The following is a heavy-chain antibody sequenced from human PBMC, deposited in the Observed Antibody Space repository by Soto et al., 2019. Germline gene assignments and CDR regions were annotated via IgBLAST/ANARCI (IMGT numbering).Heavy chain of an antibody. V-gene: IGHV4-59*08. J-gene: IGHJ4*02. CDR3: ASSCLKYEECGRASHSFDY. Sequence: QVHLQESGPGLVKPSETLSLTCTVSGGSISSYYWSWIRQPPGKGLEWIGYISDSGITNYSPSLNSPVTISVDTSNHHVSLELSSVTAADTAIYYCASSCLKYEECGRASHSFDYSGQGTLVNVSS. CDR1: GGSISSYY. D-gene: IGHD3-3*01. CDR2: ISDSGIT.